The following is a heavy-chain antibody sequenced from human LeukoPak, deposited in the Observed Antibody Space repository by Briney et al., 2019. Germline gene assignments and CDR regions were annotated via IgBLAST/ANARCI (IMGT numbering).Heavy chain of an antibody. Sequence: PSETLSLTCTVSGGSISSGSYYWSWIRQPAGKGLEWIGRIYTSGSTNYNPSLKSRVTISVDTSKNQFSLKLSSVTAADTAVYYCARISGYDAGGGLAMSYFDYWGQGTLVTVSS. D-gene: IGHD5-12*01. CDR2: IYTSGST. V-gene: IGHV4-61*02. CDR1: GGSISSGSYY. J-gene: IGHJ4*02. CDR3: ARISGYDAGGGLAMSYFDY.